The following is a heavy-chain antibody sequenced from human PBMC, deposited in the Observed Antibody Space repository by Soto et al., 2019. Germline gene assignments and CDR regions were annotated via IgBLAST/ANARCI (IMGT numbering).Heavy chain of an antibody. CDR2: IIPNFGTA. D-gene: IGHD3-22*01. J-gene: IGHJ6*02. CDR1: GGTFSSYA. V-gene: IGHV1-69*13. CDR3: ATVRAGPMIVVATPYYYYGMDV. Sequence: ASVKVSCKASGGTFSSYAISWVRQAPGQGLEWMGGIIPNFGTANYAQKFQGRVTITADESTSTAYMELSSLRSEDTAVYYCATVRAGPMIVVATPYYYYGMDVWGQGTTVTVSS.